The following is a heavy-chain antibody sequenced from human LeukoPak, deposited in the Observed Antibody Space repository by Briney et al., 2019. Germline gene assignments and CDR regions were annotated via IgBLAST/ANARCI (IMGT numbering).Heavy chain of an antibody. CDR1: GGSISSYY. CDR2: IYYSGST. Sequence: PSETLSLTCTVSGGSISSYYWSWIRQHPGKGLEWIGYIYYSGSTYYNPSLKSRVTISVDTSKNQFSLKLSSVTAADTAVYYCAREIAAAKNWFDPWGQGTLVTVSS. J-gene: IGHJ5*02. V-gene: IGHV4-59*06. CDR3: AREIAAAKNWFDP. D-gene: IGHD6-13*01.